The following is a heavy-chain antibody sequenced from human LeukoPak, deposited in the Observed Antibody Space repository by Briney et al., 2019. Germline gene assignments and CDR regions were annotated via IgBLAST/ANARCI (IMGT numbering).Heavy chain of an antibody. Sequence: SETLSLTCAVCGGSFSGYYWSLIRQPPGKGLEWIGEINHSGSTNYNPSLKSRVTISVDTSKNQFSLKLSSVTAADTAVYYCARLRTYYYDSSGYRKRYYFDYWGQGTLVTVSS. V-gene: IGHV4-34*01. CDR2: INHSGST. CDR3: ARLRTYYYDSSGYRKRYYFDY. J-gene: IGHJ4*02. D-gene: IGHD3-22*01. CDR1: GGSFSGYY.